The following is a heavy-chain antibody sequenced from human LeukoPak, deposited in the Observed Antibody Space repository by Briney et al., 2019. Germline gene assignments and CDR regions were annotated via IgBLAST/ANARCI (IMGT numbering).Heavy chain of an antibody. D-gene: IGHD4-17*01. Sequence: QPGGSLRLSCAASGFTFSSFWMHWVRQAPGKGLVWVSRINGDGSSTSYADFVEGRFSISRDNAQNTLYLQMHSLRAEDTALYYCAREPHSDYSDHTDSLDIWGQGTMVSVSS. CDR3: AREPHSDYSDHTDSLDI. CDR1: GFTFSSFW. V-gene: IGHV3-74*01. CDR2: INGDGSST. J-gene: IGHJ3*02.